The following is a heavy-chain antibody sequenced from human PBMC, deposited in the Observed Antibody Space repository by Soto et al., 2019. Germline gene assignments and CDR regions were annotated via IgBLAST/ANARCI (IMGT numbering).Heavy chain of an antibody. V-gene: IGHV3-30*14. D-gene: IGHD5-18*01. CDR2: ISYHGSTE. CDR3: ARGYSYGPNWESDALDI. CDR1: GFSFSIYA. J-gene: IGHJ3*02. Sequence: QVQLVESGGGVVQPGRSLRLSCAASGFSFSIYAMHWVRQAPGKGLEWVAVISYHGSTEYYGDSVKGRFTISRDNSKNTLYLQMYSLRPEATAIYYCARGYSYGPNWESDALDIWGKGAMVTVSS.